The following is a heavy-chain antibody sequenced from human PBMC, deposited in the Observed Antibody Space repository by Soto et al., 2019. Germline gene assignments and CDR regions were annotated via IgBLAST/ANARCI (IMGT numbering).Heavy chain of an antibody. V-gene: IGHV1-69*06. CDR3: ARVGRSLNNMHYSYFYMHA. CDR1: GGTFSSYA. J-gene: IGHJ6*02. Sequence: AVKVCCKASGGTFSSYAISWVRQAPGQGLEWMGGIIPIFGTANYAQKFQGRVTITADKSTSTAYMELSSLRSEDTAVYYCARVGRSLNNMHYSYFYMHARGHGPTVTV. D-gene: IGHD1-26*01. CDR2: IIPIFGTA.